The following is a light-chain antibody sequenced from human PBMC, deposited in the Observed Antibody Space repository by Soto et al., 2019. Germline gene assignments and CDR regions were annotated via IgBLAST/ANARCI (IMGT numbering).Light chain of an antibody. V-gene: IGKV3-20*01. CDR3: QQYGGSPIT. CDR1: QSVNSRY. Sequence: EIVLTQSPGTLSLSPGERATLSCRASQSVNSRYFAWYQQKPGQAPRLLIYGASTRATGIPDRFSGGGSGTDFTLTISRLEPEDFAVYYCQQYGGSPITFGQGTRLEIK. CDR2: GAS. J-gene: IGKJ5*01.